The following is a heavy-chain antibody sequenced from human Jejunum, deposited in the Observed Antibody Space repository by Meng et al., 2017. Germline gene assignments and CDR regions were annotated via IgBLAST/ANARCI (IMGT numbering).Heavy chain of an antibody. V-gene: IGHV3-7*01. J-gene: IGHJ3*02. Sequence: GESLKISCAASGFTFRDSRMSWVRQAPGKGLEWVTLIKQDGSEKRYVDSVKSRFTITRDNAEISLYLQMNSLGADDTAVYYCARDPGWGPLDIWGQGTLVTVSS. CDR2: IKQDGSEK. CDR3: ARDPGWGPLDI. D-gene: IGHD6-19*01. CDR1: GFTFRDSR.